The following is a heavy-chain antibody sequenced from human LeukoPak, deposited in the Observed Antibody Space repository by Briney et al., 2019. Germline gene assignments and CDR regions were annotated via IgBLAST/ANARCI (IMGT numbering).Heavy chain of an antibody. CDR1: GGSISDYY. J-gene: IGHJ4*02. D-gene: IGHD4-17*01. CDR2: INPNGGT. Sequence: SETLSLTCTVSGGSISDYYWSWIRQPAGKGLEWIGRINPNGGTNYNHSLKSRVTMLTHTSSNKFSLKLRTVTAADTAVYYCAREYGDLDYWGRGTLVTVSS. CDR3: AREYGDLDY. V-gene: IGHV4-4*07.